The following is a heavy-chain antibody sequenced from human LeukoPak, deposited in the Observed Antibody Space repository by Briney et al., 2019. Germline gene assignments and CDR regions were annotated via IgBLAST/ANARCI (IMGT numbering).Heavy chain of an antibody. J-gene: IGHJ3*02. D-gene: IGHD6-13*01. CDR2: ISHSGFT. V-gene: IGHV4-38-2*02. Sequence: SETLSLTCTVSGYSISSGYYWDWIRQPPGKGLEWIGEISHSGFTNYNPSLKSRVTISVDTSKNQFSLKLSSVTAADTAVYYCARDEYSSSWPAFDIWGQGTMVTVSS. CDR3: ARDEYSSSWPAFDI. CDR1: GYSISSGYY.